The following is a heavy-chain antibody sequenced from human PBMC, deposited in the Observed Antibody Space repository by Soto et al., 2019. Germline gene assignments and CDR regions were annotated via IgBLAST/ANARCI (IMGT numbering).Heavy chain of an antibody. CDR2: VAGSSDST. CDR3: HSYCIGGSCFRTHAFAF. J-gene: IGHJ3*01. Sequence: GVSLRLSCAASGFTFSSYAVSWVRLAPGKGLEWVAVVAGSSDSTYYADSVKGRFTVSRDNSKNTLYLQMHSLRAEDTAVYYCHSYCIGGSCFRTHAFAFWGQGTMVTVS. CDR1: GFTFSSYA. V-gene: IGHV3-23*01. D-gene: IGHD2-15*01.